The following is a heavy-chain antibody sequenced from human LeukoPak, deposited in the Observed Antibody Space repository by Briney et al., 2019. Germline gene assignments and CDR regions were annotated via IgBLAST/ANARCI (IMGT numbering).Heavy chain of an antibody. D-gene: IGHD3-22*01. V-gene: IGHV3-33*01. Sequence: PGKSLRLSCAASGFLFSTYAMHWVRQAPGKGLEWVAVIWYDGSNKYYADSVKGRFTISRDNSKNTLYLQMNSLRAEDTAVYYCARDNYYDSSGYPMGLSYYFDYWGQGTLVTVSS. CDR1: GFLFSTYA. CDR2: IWYDGSNK. CDR3: ARDNYYDSSGYPMGLSYYFDY. J-gene: IGHJ4*02.